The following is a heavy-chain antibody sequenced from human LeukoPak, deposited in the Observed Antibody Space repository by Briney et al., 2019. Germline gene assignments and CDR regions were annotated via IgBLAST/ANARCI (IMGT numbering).Heavy chain of an antibody. CDR2: INTYTGNP. J-gene: IGHJ4*02. V-gene: IGHV7-4-1*02. Sequence: GASVKVSCKASGYTFTRYAFNWVRQAPGEGLEWMGWINTYTGNPTYAQGFTGRFVFSLDTSVSTAYLQINNLKAEDTAFYYCARGHPNYSGDSDYWGQGTLVTVSS. CDR1: GYTFTRYA. CDR3: ARGHPNYSGDSDY. D-gene: IGHD6-19*01.